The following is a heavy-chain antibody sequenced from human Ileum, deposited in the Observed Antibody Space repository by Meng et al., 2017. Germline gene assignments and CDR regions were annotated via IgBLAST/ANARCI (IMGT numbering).Heavy chain of an antibody. D-gene: IGHD2-15*01. CDR2: IYLAGSP. J-gene: IGHJ4*02. CDR1: GGSISSSFY. Sequence: VQRQESGPGLVGPSGTLSLTCTVSGGSISSSFYWSWVRQSPGKGLEWIGQIYLAGSPNYNPSLESRVTISVDKSKNQFSLRLTSVTAADTAIFYCVRHGGKYFDSWGQGTLVTVSS. CDR3: VRHGGKYFDS. V-gene: IGHV4-4*02.